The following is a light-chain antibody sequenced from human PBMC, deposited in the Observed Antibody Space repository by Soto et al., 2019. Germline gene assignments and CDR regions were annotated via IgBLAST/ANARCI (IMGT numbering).Light chain of an antibody. CDR2: AAS. V-gene: IGKV1-17*03. Sequence: IQMTQSPSAMSASIGDRVTITCRASQAITNYLAWFQQKPGQVPKRLIYAASILQGGVPSRFSGSGSGTEFTLTISGLQPEDFATYYCLQHNTYPPTFGQGTKVEIK. CDR1: QAITNY. CDR3: LQHNTYPPT. J-gene: IGKJ2*01.